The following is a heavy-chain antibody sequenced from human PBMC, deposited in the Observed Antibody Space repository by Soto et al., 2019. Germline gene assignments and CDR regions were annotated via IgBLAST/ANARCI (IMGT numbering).Heavy chain of an antibody. Sequence: ASVKVSCKASGYTFTSYGISWVQQAPGQGLEWMGWISAYNGNTNYAQKLQGRVTMTTDTSTSIAYMELRSLRSDDTAVYYCARDDVAARPNWFDPWGQGTLVTVSS. CDR3: ARDDVAARPNWFDP. CDR1: GYTFTSYG. CDR2: ISAYNGNT. D-gene: IGHD6-6*01. V-gene: IGHV1-18*01. J-gene: IGHJ5*02.